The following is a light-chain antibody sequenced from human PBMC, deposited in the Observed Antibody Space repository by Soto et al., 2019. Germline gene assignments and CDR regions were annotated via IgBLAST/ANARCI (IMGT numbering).Light chain of an antibody. Sequence: QAVVTQEPSFSVSPGGTVTLTCGLTSGSVSTSYYPSWYQQTPGRTPRTLIYNTNTRSSGVPDRFSGSVLGNKAALTITGAQADDESDYYCVLYMGSGLWVFGGGTQLTVL. J-gene: IGLJ3*02. CDR3: VLYMGSGLWV. CDR1: SGSVSTSYY. CDR2: NTN. V-gene: IGLV8-61*01.